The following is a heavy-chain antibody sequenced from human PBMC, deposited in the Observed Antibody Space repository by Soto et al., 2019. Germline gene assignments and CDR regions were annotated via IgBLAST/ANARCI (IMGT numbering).Heavy chain of an antibody. CDR1: GYSFSNYD. J-gene: IGHJ5*02. V-gene: IGHV1-8*01. D-gene: IGHD3-10*01. CDR2: MNPHTGDT. Sequence: QVQLVQSGAEVKKPGASVRVSCETAGYSFSNYDINWVRQATGQGLEWVGWMNPHTGDTGYAQKFQGRVTMTRNTSISTAYMELSSLTSEDTAVYYCARDMVRGINYLGPWGQGTQVTVS. CDR3: ARDMVRGINYLGP.